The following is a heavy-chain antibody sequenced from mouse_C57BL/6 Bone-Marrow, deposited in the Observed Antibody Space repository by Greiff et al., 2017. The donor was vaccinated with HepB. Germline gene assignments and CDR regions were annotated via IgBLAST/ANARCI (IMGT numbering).Heavy chain of an antibody. J-gene: IGHJ4*01. Sequence: VKLMESGPGLVQPSQSLSITCTVSGFSLTSYGVHWVRQPPGKGLEWLGVIWSGGSTDYNAAFISRLSISKDNSKSQVFFKMNSLQADDTAIYYCAKNRGPTIVTSYYAMDYWGQGTSVTVSS. CDR2: IWSGGST. CDR3: AKNRGPTIVTSYYAMDY. V-gene: IGHV2-4*01. D-gene: IGHD2-5*01. CDR1: GFSLTSYG.